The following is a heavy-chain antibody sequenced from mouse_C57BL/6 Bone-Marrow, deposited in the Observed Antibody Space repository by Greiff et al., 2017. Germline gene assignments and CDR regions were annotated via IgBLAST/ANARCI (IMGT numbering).Heavy chain of an antibody. Sequence: QVQLQQPGAELVKPGASVKLSCKASGYTFTSYWMHWVKQRPGQGLEWIGEIDPSDSYTNYNQKFKGKSTLTVDKSSSTAYMQLSSLTSEDSAVYYCAREGPYYYGSSWFAYWGQGTLVTVSA. CDR1: GYTFTSYW. V-gene: IGHV1-69*01. CDR3: AREGPYYYGSSWFAY. CDR2: IDPSDSYT. J-gene: IGHJ3*01. D-gene: IGHD1-1*01.